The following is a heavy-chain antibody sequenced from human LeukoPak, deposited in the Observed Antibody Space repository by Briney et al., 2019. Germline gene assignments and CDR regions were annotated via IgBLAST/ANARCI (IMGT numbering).Heavy chain of an antibody. J-gene: IGHJ4*02. CDR2: ILYDGSKK. CDR1: GFTFSTFG. V-gene: IGHV3-30*18. CDR3: AKVRGNVRLSNFPDY. Sequence: PGGSLRLSCAASGFTFSTFGMHWVRQAPGKGLEWVAFILYDGSKKYYADSVKGRFTISRDNSKNTLFLQMNSLRAEDTAAYYCAKVRGNVRLSNFPDYWGQGTLVSVSS. D-gene: IGHD3-10*01.